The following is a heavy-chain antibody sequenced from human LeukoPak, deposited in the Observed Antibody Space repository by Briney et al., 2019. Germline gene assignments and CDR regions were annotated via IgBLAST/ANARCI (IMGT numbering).Heavy chain of an antibody. Sequence: GGSLRLSCAASGFTFSSYWMSWVRQAPGKGLEWVANIKQDGSEKYYVDSVKGRFTISRDNAKNSLYLQMNSLRAEDTAVYYCARDRVAAAGTNWFDPWGQGTLVTVSS. J-gene: IGHJ5*02. D-gene: IGHD6-13*01. CDR2: IKQDGSEK. CDR3: ARDRVAAAGTNWFDP. CDR1: GFTFSSYW. V-gene: IGHV3-7*03.